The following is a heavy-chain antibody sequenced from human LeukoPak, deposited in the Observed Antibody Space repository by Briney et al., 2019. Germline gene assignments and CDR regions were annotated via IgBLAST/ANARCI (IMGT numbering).Heavy chain of an antibody. CDR1: GFTFSSYV. V-gene: IGHV3-23*01. J-gene: IGHJ3*02. D-gene: IGHD1/OR15-1a*01. CDR2: ISGSGVTP. Sequence: GGSLRLSCAASGFTFSSYVMSWVRQAPGKGLEWVSAISGSGVTPYYADSVKGRFTISRDNSKNTLDLHLNSLRAEDTAMFYCAKVDITGTIPRAFDIWGQGTVVTVSS. CDR3: AKVDITGTIPRAFDI.